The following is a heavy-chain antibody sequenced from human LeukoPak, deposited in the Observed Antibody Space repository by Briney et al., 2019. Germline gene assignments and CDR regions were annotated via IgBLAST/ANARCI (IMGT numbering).Heavy chain of an antibody. V-gene: IGHV3-23*01. Sequence: QPGGSLRLSCAASGLTFSRYAMSWVRQAPGKGLEWVSGVSTSGGSTYYADSVRGRFTISRDNSKNTLHLQMSSLRAEDTAVYYCTRGHLDTAMAVYWGQGTLVTVSS. CDR1: GLTFSRYA. J-gene: IGHJ4*02. D-gene: IGHD5-18*01. CDR3: TRGHLDTAMAVY. CDR2: VSTSGGST.